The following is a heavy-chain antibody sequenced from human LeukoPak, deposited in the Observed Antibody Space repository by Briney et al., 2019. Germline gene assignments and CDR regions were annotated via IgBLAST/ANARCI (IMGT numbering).Heavy chain of an antibody. V-gene: IGHV1-18*01. Sequence: ASVKVSCKASGGTFSNYAISWVRQAPGQGLEWMGWISGYNGNTNYVQNLQGRVTMTTDTSTSTAYMDLRSLRSDDTAVYYCARLQFRVGSCSSSSCKAFDYWGQGTLITVSS. J-gene: IGHJ4*02. CDR3: ARLQFRVGSCSSSSCKAFDY. CDR2: ISGYNGNT. CDR1: GGTFSNYA. D-gene: IGHD2-2*01.